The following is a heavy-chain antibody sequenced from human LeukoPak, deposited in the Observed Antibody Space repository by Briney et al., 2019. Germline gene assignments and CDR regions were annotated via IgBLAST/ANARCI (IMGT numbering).Heavy chain of an antibody. CDR3: ARDIENSSGYYRYFDY. CDR1: GYSISSGYY. J-gene: IGHJ4*02. V-gene: IGHV4-38-2*02. CDR2: IYHGGST. D-gene: IGHD3-22*01. Sequence: ETLSLTCTVSGYSISSGYYWGWIRQPPGKGLEWIGSIYHGGSTYYNPSLKSRVTISVDTSKNQFSLKLSSVTAADTAVYYCARDIENSSGYYRYFDYWGQGTLVTVSS.